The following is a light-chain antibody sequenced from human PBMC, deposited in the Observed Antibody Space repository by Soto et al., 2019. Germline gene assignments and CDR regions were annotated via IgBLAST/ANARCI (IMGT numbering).Light chain of an antibody. CDR3: VSYTSNSLYV. Sequence: QSALTQPASVSGSPGQSITISCTGTSSDVGGYNYVSWYQQQPGRAPKLMIHDVSYRPSGVSDRFSGSKSDNTASLTISGLQAEDEVDYYCVSYTSNSLYVFGTGTKLTVL. V-gene: IGLV2-14*03. CDR2: DVS. J-gene: IGLJ1*01. CDR1: SSDVGGYNY.